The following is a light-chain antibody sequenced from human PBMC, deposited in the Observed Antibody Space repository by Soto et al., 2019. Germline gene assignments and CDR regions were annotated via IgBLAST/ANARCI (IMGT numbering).Light chain of an antibody. CDR2: GTS. CDR1: QSISSSY. V-gene: IGKV3D-20*02. CDR3: QQRSNWPPD. Sequence: EIVMTQSPATLSVYPGERATLSCRASQSISSSYVAWYQQKPGQAPRLLIYGTSNRGTGIPDRFSGSGSGTDFTLTISRLEPEDFAVYYCQQRSNWPPDFGPGTKVDIK. J-gene: IGKJ3*01.